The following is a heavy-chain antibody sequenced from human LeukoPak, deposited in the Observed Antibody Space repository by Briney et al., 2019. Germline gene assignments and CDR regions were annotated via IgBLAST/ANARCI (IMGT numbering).Heavy chain of an antibody. J-gene: IGHJ6*03. Sequence: SSETLSLTCTVSGGSISSYYWTWIRQPPGKGLEWIGYIYYSGSTSYNPSLKSRVTISVDTSKNQFSLKLSSVTAADTAVYYCARTRGAGYSYGFNYYYYMDVWGKGTTVTIPS. D-gene: IGHD5-18*01. CDR2: IYYSGST. CDR3: ARTRGAGYSYGFNYYYYMDV. V-gene: IGHV4-59*12. CDR1: GGSISSYY.